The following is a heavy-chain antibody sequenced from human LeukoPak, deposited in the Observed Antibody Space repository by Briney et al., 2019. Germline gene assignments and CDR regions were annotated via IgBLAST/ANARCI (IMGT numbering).Heavy chain of an antibody. CDR3: ARGGSSSGWYSPEDY. V-gene: IGHV3-21*01. Sequence: GGSLRLSCAASGFTFSSYSMNWVRQAPGKGLEWVSSISSSSSYIYYADSVKGRFTISRDNAKNSLYLQMNSLRAEDTAVYYCARGGSSSGWYSPEDYWGQGTLVPSPQ. CDR2: ISSSSSYI. J-gene: IGHJ4*02. CDR1: GFTFSSYS. D-gene: IGHD6-19*01.